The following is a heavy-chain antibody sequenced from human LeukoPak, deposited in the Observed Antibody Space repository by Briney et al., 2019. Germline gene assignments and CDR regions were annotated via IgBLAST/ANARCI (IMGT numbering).Heavy chain of an antibody. CDR2: ISGSGGST. D-gene: IGHD2/OR15-2a*01. V-gene: IGHV3-23*01. CDR3: ARDENMGYYYYYMDV. J-gene: IGHJ6*03. CDR1: GFTFSSYA. Sequence: GGSLRLSCAASGFTFSSYAMSWVRQAPGKGLEWVSAISGSGGSTYYADSVKGRFTIPRDNSKNTLYLQMNSLRAEGTAVYYCARDENMGYYYYYMDVWGKGTTVTVSS.